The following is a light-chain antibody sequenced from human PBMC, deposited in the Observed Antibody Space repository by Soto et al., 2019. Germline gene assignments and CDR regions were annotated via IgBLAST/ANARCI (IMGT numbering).Light chain of an antibody. Sequence: DIQMTQSPSSVSASVGVRVTITCRASQGVSGWLAWYQQKPGKAPKLLIYSVSSLQSGVPARFSGSGSGTDFALTISSLQPDDFATYYCQQANGFPVAFGGGTRVEIK. CDR2: SVS. CDR3: QQANGFPVA. J-gene: IGKJ4*01. CDR1: QGVSGW. V-gene: IGKV1-12*01.